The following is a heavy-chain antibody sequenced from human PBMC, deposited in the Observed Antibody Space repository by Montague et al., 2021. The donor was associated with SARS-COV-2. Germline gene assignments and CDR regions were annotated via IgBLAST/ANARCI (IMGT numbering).Heavy chain of an antibody. J-gene: IGHJ4*02. V-gene: IGHV3-33*01. Sequence: SLRLSCAASGFTFSSYGTHWVRQAPGKGLEWVAVIWYDGSNKYYADSVKGRFTISRDNSKNTLYLQMNSLRAEDTAVYYCARDLFWGTDSGTQQRRDYWGQGTLATVSS. D-gene: IGHD3-16*01. CDR3: ARDLFWGTDSGTQQRRDY. CDR1: GFTFSSYG. CDR2: IWYDGSNK.